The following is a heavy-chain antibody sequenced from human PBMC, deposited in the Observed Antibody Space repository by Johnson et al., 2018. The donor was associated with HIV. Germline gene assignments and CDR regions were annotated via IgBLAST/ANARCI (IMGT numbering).Heavy chain of an antibody. V-gene: IGHV3-9*01. J-gene: IGHJ3*02. D-gene: IGHD1-26*01. CDR2: ISWNSGSI. CDR1: GFTFDDYA. CDR3: AKAYYPDQWGAFDI. Sequence: VQLVESGGGVVQPGRSLRLSCAASGFTFDDYAMHWVRQAPGKGLEWVSGISWNSGSIGYADSVKGRFTISRDNAKNSLYLQMNSLRAEDTALYYCAKAYYPDQWGAFDIWGQGTMVTVSS.